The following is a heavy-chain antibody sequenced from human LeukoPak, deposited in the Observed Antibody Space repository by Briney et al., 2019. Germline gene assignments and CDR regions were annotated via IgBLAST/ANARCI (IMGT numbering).Heavy chain of an antibody. Sequence: GASVKVSCKAFGYTFTSNYMHWVRQAPGQGPEWMGVISPSGGSTTYAQKFQGRVTMTRDTSTSTVYMELSSLRSEDTAVYYCARGFSGSYDYYYYYYMDVWGKGTTVTISS. V-gene: IGHV1-46*01. J-gene: IGHJ6*03. CDR2: ISPSGGST. D-gene: IGHD3-10*01. CDR3: ARGFSGSYDYYYYYYMDV. CDR1: GYTFTSNY.